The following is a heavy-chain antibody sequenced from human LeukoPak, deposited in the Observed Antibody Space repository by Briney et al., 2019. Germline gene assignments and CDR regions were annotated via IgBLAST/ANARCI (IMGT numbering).Heavy chain of an antibody. D-gene: IGHD2-21*02. CDR3: ARQGDGFWYFDL. Sequence: SETLSLTCTVSGGSISSYYWSWIRQPPGKGLEWIGYIYYSGSTNYNPSLKSRVTISVDTSKNQFSLKLSSVTAADTAVYYCARQGDGFWYFDLWGRGTLVTVSS. J-gene: IGHJ2*01. CDR2: IYYSGST. V-gene: IGHV4-59*08. CDR1: GGSISSYY.